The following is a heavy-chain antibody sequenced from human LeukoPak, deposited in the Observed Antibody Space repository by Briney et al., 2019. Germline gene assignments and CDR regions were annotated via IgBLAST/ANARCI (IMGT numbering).Heavy chain of an antibody. CDR1: GDSVPSNSAA. J-gene: IGHJ6*02. CDR2: TYYRSKWYN. CDR3: ARGEARWYYYDLGDV. V-gene: IGHV6-1*01. Sequence: SQTLSLTCAISGDSVPSNSAAWNWIRQSPSRGLEWLGRTYYRSKWYNDYAVSVKSRVTINPDTSKNQFSLQLYSVTPEDTAVYYCARGEARWYYYDLGDVWGQGTTVTVSS. D-gene: IGHD3-22*01.